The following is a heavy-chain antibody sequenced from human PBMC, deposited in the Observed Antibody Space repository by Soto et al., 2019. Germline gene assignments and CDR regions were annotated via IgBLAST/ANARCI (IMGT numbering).Heavy chain of an antibody. CDR1: GFTFSSYS. Sequence: VGSLRLSCAASGFTFSSYSMNWVRQAPGKGLEWVSSISSSSSYIYYADSVKGRFTISRDNAKNSLYLQMNSLRAEDTAVYYCASGIYGGNTGAWFDPWGQGTLVTVSS. V-gene: IGHV3-21*01. CDR2: ISSSSSYI. J-gene: IGHJ5*02. D-gene: IGHD4-17*01. CDR3: ASGIYGGNTGAWFDP.